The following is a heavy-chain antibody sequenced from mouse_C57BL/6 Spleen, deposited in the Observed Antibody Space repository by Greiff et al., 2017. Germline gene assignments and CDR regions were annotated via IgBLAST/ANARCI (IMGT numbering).Heavy chain of an antibody. D-gene: IGHD2-4*01. CDR3: ARPYDYDEAY. CDR2: ISSGSSTI. CDR1: GFTFSDYG. V-gene: IGHV5-17*01. Sequence: EVMLVESGGGLVKPGGSLKLSCAASGFTFSDYGMHWVRQAPEKGLEWVAYISSGSSTIYYADTVKGRFTISRDNAKNTLFLQMTSLRSEDTAMYYCARPYDYDEAYWGQGTLVTVSA. J-gene: IGHJ3*01.